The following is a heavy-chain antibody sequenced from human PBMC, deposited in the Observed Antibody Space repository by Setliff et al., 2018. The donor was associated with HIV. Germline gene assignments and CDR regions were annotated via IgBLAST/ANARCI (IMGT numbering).Heavy chain of an antibody. CDR1: GFTFSSYW. CDR3: AKDRLFPRL. Sequence: GGSLRLSCAASGFTFSSYWMHWVRQAPGKGLVWVSRINSDGSKTYYADSVKGRFTISRDNSKNTVYLQMVSLRAEDTALYFCAKDRLFPRLWGQGTQVTVSS. D-gene: IGHD2-21*01. CDR2: INSDGSKT. V-gene: IGHV3-74*01. J-gene: IGHJ4*02.